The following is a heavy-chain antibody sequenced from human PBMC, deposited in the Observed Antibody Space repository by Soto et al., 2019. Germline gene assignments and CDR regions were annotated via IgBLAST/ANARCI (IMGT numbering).Heavy chain of an antibody. J-gene: IGHJ4*02. CDR2: FYYDGRT. CDR1: GASFSDANYY. D-gene: IGHD2-21*01. Sequence: PSETLSLTCIVSGASFSDANYYWVWIRQPPGEGLEWIGSFYYDGRTYYNASLKSRVTISVDTSKNHFSLMLTSVNAADTAVYYCERRSHIVVAPTWGQGTLVTVSS. V-gene: IGHV4-39*02. CDR3: ERRSHIVVAPT.